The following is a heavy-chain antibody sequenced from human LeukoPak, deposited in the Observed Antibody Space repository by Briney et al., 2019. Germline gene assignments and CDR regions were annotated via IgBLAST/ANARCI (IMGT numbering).Heavy chain of an antibody. CDR2: IIPILGIA. V-gene: IGHV1-69*04. CDR1: GGTFSSYA. CDR3: ARGLNSSSWLYYYYYYGMDV. Sequence: ASVKVSCKASGGTFSSYAISWVRQAPGQGLEWMGRIIPILGIANYAQKFQGRVTITADKSTSTAYMELSSLRSEDTAVYYCARGLNSSSWLYYYYYYGMDVWGQGTTVTVSS. J-gene: IGHJ6*02. D-gene: IGHD6-13*01.